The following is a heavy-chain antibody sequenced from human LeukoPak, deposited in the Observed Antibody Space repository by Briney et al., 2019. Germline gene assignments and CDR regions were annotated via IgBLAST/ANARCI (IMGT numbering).Heavy chain of an antibody. CDR1: GFTFSSYA. Sequence: GGSLRLSCAASGFTFSSYAMHWVRQAPGKGLEWVAVISYDGSNKYYADSVKGRFTISRDNSKNTLYLQMNSLRAEDTAVYYCARDSGRFGPRPYYMDVWGKGTTVTVSS. CDR2: ISYDGSNK. V-gene: IGHV3-30*04. CDR3: ARDSGRFGPRPYYMDV. J-gene: IGHJ6*03. D-gene: IGHD1-26*01.